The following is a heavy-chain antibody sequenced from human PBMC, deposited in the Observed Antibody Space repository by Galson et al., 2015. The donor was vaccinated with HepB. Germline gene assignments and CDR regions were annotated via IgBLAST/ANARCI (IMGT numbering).Heavy chain of an antibody. D-gene: IGHD2-8*01. J-gene: IGHJ4*02. Sequence: ALVKPTQTLTLTCTFSGFSLRTSGVGVGWVRQSPGKALEWLARIDWDDDKFYSTSLKTRLTFSKDTSKNQVVLTMTNMDPVDTATYYCARTNGNYYFDYWGQGTLVTVSS. CDR1: GFSLRTSGVG. V-gene: IGHV2-70*04. CDR3: ARTNGNYYFDY. CDR2: IDWDDDK.